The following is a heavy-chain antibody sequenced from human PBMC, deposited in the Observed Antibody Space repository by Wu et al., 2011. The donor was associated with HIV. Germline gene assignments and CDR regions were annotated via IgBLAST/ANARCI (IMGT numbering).Heavy chain of an antibody. D-gene: IGHD1-26*01. CDR2: IIPIFETA. Sequence: QVQLVQSGAEVKKPGSSVKVSCKTSGGTLSNYAINWVRQAPGQGLEWMGGIIPIFETANYAQKFQGRVTITTDESTSTAYMELSSLRYEDTAVYYCASPVGSTALGGAFDIWGQGTMVTVSS. V-gene: IGHV1-69*05. CDR1: GGTLSNYA. J-gene: IGHJ3*02. CDR3: ASPVGSTALGGAFDI.